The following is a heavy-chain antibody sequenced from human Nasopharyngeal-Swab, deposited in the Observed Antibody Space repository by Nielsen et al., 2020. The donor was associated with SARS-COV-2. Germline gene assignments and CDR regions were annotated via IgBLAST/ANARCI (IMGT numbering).Heavy chain of an antibody. CDR2: IYDSGST. D-gene: IGHD6-19*01. CDR3: ARDQRGSGWYSWSQGLDY. V-gene: IGHV4-59*01. Sequence: RQAPGKGLKWIGYIYDSGSTNYNPSLKSRVTISVDTSKNQFSLKLSSVTAADTAVYYCARDQRGSGWYSWSQGLDYWGQGTLVTVSS. J-gene: IGHJ4*02.